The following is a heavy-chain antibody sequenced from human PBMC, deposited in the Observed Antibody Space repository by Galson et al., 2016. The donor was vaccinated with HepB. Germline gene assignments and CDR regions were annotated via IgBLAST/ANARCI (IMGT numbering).Heavy chain of an antibody. D-gene: IGHD4-17*01. CDR3: SRDRDATTVNWYFDL. CDR1: GGSISRYY. J-gene: IGHJ2*01. CDR2: INYTGST. Sequence: SETLSLTCTVSGGSISRYYWSWIRQPPGKGLAWIGYINYTGSTKYNPSLKSRVTISVDTSKNQFSLKLSSVTAADTAVYYCSRDRDATTVNWYFDLWGRGTLVSVSS. V-gene: IGHV4-59*01.